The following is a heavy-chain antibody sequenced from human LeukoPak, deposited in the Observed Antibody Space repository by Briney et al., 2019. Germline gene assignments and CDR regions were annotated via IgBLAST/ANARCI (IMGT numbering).Heavy chain of an antibody. V-gene: IGHV1-2*02. CDR3: ARAFPNYYDSSGLYPPGVY. Sequence: GVSVKVSCKAPGYTFTGYYMHWVRQAPGQGLEWMGWINPNSGGTNYAQKFQGRVTMTRDTSISTAYMELSRLRSDDTAVYYCARAFPNYYDSSGLYPPGVYWGQGTLVTVSS. CDR1: GYTFTGYY. J-gene: IGHJ4*02. D-gene: IGHD3-22*01. CDR2: INPNSGGT.